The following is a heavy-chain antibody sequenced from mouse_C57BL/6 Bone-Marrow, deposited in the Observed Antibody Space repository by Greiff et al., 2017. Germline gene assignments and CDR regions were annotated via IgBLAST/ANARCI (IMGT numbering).Heavy chain of an antibody. J-gene: IGHJ4*01. Sequence: EVQLQQSGPELVKPGASVTMSCKASGYTFTDYNMHWVKQSHGKSLEWIGYINPNNGGTSYNQQFKGKATLTVNKSSSPAYMELRSLTSEESAVYYCARSPLLREAMVYWGQGTSVTVSS. V-gene: IGHV1-22*01. CDR2: INPNNGGT. CDR1: GYTFTDYN. D-gene: IGHD1-1*01. CDR3: ARSPLLREAMVY.